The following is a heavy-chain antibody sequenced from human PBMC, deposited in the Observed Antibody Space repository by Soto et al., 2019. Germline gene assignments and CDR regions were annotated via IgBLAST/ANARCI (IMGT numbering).Heavy chain of an antibody. V-gene: IGHV3-74*01. D-gene: IGHD2-21*01. J-gene: IGHJ5*02. CDR2: INTDGSNT. CDR3: AREFCSARNCYTYYFDP. CDR1: GLTFNRYW. Sequence: PGGSLRLSCAASGLTFNRYWMHWVRRAPSKGLVWVSHINTDGSNTNYADSVKGRFTISRDNAKSTLFLQMNSLRDEDTGVYYCAREFCSARNCYTYYFDPWGQGIPVTVSS.